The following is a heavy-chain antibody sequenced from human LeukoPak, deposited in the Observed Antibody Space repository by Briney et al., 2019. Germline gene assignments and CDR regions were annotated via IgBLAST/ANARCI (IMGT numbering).Heavy chain of an antibody. D-gene: IGHD1-26*01. CDR2: INHSGTT. Sequence: SETLSLTCAVYVGSFSGYYWSWIRQPPGRGLEWIGEINHSGTTNYNPSLKSRVTISVDTSKNQFSLKLSSVTAADTAIYYCAREPYSGSYSRGVLEAFDIWGQGTMVTVSS. CDR1: VGSFSGYY. J-gene: IGHJ3*02. CDR3: AREPYSGSYSRGVLEAFDI. V-gene: IGHV4-34*01.